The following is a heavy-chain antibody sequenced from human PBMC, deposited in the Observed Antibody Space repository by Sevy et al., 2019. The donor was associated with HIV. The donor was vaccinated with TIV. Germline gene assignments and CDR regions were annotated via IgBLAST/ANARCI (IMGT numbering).Heavy chain of an antibody. CDR1: GFTFSSYG. CDR3: ARDRKEYSSGWYGDDAFDI. V-gene: IGHV3-33*01. J-gene: IGHJ3*02. CDR2: IWYDGSNK. D-gene: IGHD6-19*01. Sequence: GGSLRLSCAASGFTFSSYGMHWVRQAPGKGLEWVAVIWYDGSNKYYADSVKGRFTISRDNSKNTLYVQMNSLRAEETAVYYCARDRKEYSSGWYGDDAFDIWGQGTMVTVSS.